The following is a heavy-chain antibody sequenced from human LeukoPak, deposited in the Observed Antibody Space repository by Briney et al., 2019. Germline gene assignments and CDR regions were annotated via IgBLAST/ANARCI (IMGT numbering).Heavy chain of an antibody. J-gene: IGHJ6*03. V-gene: IGHV1-8*03. CDR1: GYTFTSYD. D-gene: IGHD2-15*01. Sequence: ASVKVSCKASGYTFTSYDINWVRQATGQGLEWMGWMNPNSGNTGYAQKFQGRVTITRNTSISTAYMELSSLRSDDTAVYYCARDPDPYKYCSGGSCYSGREYYYYYMDVWGKGTTVTVSS. CDR2: MNPNSGNT. CDR3: ARDPDPYKYCSGGSCYSGREYYYYYMDV.